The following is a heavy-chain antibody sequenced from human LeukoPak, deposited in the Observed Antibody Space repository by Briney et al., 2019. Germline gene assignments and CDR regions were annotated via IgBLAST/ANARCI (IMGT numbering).Heavy chain of an antibody. D-gene: IGHD1-26*01. CDR1: GFTFSSYW. Sequence: GGSLRLSCAASGFTFSSYWMHWVRQAPGKGLVWVSRINSDGSSTSYADSVKGRFTISRDNAKNTLYLQMNSLRAEDTAVYYCANSGSYFGLPRRWGQGALVTVSS. J-gene: IGHJ4*02. CDR3: ANSGSYFGLPRR. V-gene: IGHV3-74*01. CDR2: INSDGSST.